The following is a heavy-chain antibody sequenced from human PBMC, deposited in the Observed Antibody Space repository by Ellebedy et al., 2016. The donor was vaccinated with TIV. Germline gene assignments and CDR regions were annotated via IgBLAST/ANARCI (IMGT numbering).Heavy chain of an antibody. J-gene: IGHJ6*02. CDR3: ARRMGRGVKGKFPFDV. CDR1: GYMFSTYW. Sequence: GESLKISCEGSGYMFSTYWIAWVRQMPGKGLEWMGIIYPGDSDTPYSPSFRGQVTMSVDKSINPVYLQWNSLKASDTAMYYCARRMGRGVKGKFPFDVWGQGTTVIVSS. D-gene: IGHD3-10*01. V-gene: IGHV5-51*01. CDR2: IYPGDSDT.